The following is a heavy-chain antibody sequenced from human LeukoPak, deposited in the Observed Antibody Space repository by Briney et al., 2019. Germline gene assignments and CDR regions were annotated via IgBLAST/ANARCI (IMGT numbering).Heavy chain of an antibody. V-gene: IGHV3-48*01. CDR3: ARESIATDAFDI. CDR2: ISSSSRTI. CDR1: DFTFNSYS. Sequence: GGSLRLSCSASDFTFNSYSMNWVRQAPAKGMEWDSYISSSSRTIYYADSVKGRFTIYRDNAKNSLYLQMNSLRTEDTAVYYCARESIATDAFDIWGQGTMVTVSS. D-gene: IGHD2-21*01. J-gene: IGHJ3*02.